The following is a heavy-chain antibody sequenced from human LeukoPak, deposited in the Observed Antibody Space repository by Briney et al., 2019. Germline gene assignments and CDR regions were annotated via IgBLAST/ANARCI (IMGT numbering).Heavy chain of an antibody. J-gene: IGHJ6*03. V-gene: IGHV1-69*06. Sequence: SVKVSCKTSGGGFNNFAVTWVRQAPGQGLEWMGGIIPVFDAVDYAQKFQGRVTITADKSTSTAFMELRSLRSDDTAVYYCARILETYYYYYYMDVWGKGTTVTISS. CDR1: GGGFNNFA. CDR2: IIPVFDAV. D-gene: IGHD5-24*01. CDR3: ARILETYYYYYYMDV.